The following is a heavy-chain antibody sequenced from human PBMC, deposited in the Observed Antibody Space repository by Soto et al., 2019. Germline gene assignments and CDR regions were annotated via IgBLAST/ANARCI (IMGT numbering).Heavy chain of an antibody. D-gene: IGHD1-26*01. Sequence: SGPTLVNPTQTLTLTCTFSGFSLSTSGMCVSWIRQPPAKALEGLALIDCEDDKYYSTSLNSMLTSSKYSSKNQVVLTMTNMDPVDTATYYCARSIYSGSYHMDAFDIWGQGTMVTVSS. V-gene: IGHV2-70*01. CDR3: ARSIYSGSYHMDAFDI. CDR1: GFSLSTSGMC. J-gene: IGHJ3*02. CDR2: IDCEDDK.